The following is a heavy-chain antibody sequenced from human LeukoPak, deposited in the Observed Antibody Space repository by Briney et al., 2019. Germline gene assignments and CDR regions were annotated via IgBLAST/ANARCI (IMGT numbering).Heavy chain of an antibody. Sequence: PSETLSLTCTVSGGSISSYYWSWIRQPPGKGLEWIGYIYYSGSTNYNPSLKSRVTISVDTSKNQFSLKLSSVTAADTAVYYCARVRNCSGGSCYSYYYYYGMDVWGQGTTVTVSS. D-gene: IGHD2-15*01. CDR1: GGSISSYY. CDR2: IYYSGST. CDR3: ARVRNCSGGSCYSYYYYYGMDV. V-gene: IGHV4-59*01. J-gene: IGHJ6*02.